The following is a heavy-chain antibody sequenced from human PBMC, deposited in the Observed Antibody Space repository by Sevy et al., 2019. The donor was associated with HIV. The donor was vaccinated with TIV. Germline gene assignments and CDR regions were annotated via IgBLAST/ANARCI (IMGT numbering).Heavy chain of an antibody. D-gene: IGHD6-19*01. J-gene: IGHJ4*02. Sequence: GESLKISCAASGFTVSSNYMSWVRQAPGKGLEWVSVIYSGGSTYYADSVKGRFTISRDNSKNTLYLQMNSLRAEDTAVYYCASHSSGWCYFDYWGQGTLVTVSS. V-gene: IGHV3-53*01. CDR1: GFTVSSNY. CDR2: IYSGGST. CDR3: ASHSSGWCYFDY.